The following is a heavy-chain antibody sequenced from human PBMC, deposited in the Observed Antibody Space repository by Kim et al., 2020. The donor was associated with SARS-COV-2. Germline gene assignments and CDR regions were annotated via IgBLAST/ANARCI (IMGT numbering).Heavy chain of an antibody. CDR1: GGSISSYY. CDR3: ARDYTDWGWFDP. Sequence: SETLSLTCTVSGGSISSYYWSWIRQPPGKGLEWIGYIYYSGSTNYNPSLKSRVTISVDTSKNQFSLKLSSVTAADTAVHYCARDYTDWGWFDPWGQGTLVTVSS. D-gene: IGHD7-27*01. J-gene: IGHJ5*02. CDR2: IYYSGST. V-gene: IGHV4-59*01.